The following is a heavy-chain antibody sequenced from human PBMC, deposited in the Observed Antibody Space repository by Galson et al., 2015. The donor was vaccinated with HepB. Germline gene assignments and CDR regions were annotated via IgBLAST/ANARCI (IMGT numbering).Heavy chain of an antibody. Sequence: SLRLSCAASGFTFSSYAMHWVRQAPGKGLEWVAVISYDGSNKYYADSVKGRFTISRDNSKNTLYLQMNSLRAEDTAVYYCARAAGWQQLAHYYYYYIDVWGKEATVTVSS. CDR2: ISYDGSNK. V-gene: IGHV3-30-3*01. CDR3: ARAAGWQQLAHYYYYYIDV. CDR1: GFTFSSYA. D-gene: IGHD6-13*01. J-gene: IGHJ6*03.